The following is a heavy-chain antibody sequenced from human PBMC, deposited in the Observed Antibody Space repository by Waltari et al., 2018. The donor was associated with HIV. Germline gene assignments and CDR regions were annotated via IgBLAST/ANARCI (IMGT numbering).Heavy chain of an antibody. CDR1: GGSFSDYY. CDR2: INHSGST. J-gene: IGHJ4*02. D-gene: IGHD2-2*01. CDR3: ARRGFRFCSSTTCLDY. Sequence: QVQLQQWGAGLLKPSETLSLTCAVYGGSFSDYYWTWIRQPPGKGLEWLGEINHSGSTNYKPPLKSRVTRSVDTSKNQFSLKLSSVTAADTAVYYCARRGFRFCSSTTCLDYWGQGTLVTVSS. V-gene: IGHV4-34*01.